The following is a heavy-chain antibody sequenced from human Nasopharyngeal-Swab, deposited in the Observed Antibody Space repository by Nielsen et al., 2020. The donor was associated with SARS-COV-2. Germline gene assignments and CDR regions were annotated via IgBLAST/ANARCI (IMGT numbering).Heavy chain of an antibody. CDR1: GDSITNTAYY. Sequence: SKTLSLTCSVSGDSITNTAYYWGWIRQPPGKGLEWIANIYYSGITYNNPSLKSRVTISVDTSKNKLSLRLRSVTTADTAVYYCARTTHYDYVWGSHRPPNYFDYWGQGTLVTVSS. J-gene: IGHJ4*02. D-gene: IGHD3-16*01. CDR3: ARTTHYDYVWGSHRPPNYFDY. V-gene: IGHV4-39*01. CDR2: IYYSGIT.